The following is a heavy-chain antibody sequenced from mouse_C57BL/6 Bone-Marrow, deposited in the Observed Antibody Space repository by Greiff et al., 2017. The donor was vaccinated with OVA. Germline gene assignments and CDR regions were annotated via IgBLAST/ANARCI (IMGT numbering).Heavy chain of an antibody. CDR3: ARAIYYYGSSPLAMDY. V-gene: IGHV1-9*01. CDR1: GYTFTGYW. J-gene: IGHJ4*01. Sequence: QVQLQQSGAELMKPGASVKLSCKATGYTFTGYWIEWVKQRPGQGLEWIGAILPGSGSTNYNEKFKGTATFTADTSSNTAYMQLSSLTTEDSAIYYCARAIYYYGSSPLAMDYWGQGTSVTVSS. D-gene: IGHD1-1*01. CDR2: ILPGSGST.